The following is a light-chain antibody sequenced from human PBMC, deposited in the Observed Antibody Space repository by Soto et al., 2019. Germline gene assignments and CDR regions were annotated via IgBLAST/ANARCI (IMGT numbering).Light chain of an antibody. Sequence: QSVPTQPPSVSGSPGQSFTISCTGTSTHFVSYNRVSWSNRPPGSAPKLIICEASNRPSVVPDRFSGSKSGNTASLTLSVLHAADEADHSYSLYTSENTYVFGTGTKVTV. CDR2: EAS. CDR3: SLYTSENTYV. V-gene: IGLV2-18*01. J-gene: IGLJ1*01. CDR1: STHFVSYNR.